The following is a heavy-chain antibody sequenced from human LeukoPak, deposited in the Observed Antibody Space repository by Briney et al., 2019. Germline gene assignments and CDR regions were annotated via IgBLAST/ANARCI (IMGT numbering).Heavy chain of an antibody. CDR1: GYTFTGYY. CDR3: ARVLQSGTPGGMDV. V-gene: IGHV1-2*02. Sequence: ASVKVSCKASGYTFTGYYTHWVRQAPGQGLEWMGWINPNSGGTNYAQKFQGRVTMTRDTSISTAYMELSRLRSDDTAVYYCARVLQSGTPGGMDVWGQGTTVTVSS. J-gene: IGHJ6*02. D-gene: IGHD1-26*01. CDR2: INPNSGGT.